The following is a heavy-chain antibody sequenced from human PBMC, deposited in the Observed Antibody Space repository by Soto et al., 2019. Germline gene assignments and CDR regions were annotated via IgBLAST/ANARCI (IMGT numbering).Heavy chain of an antibody. J-gene: IGHJ4*02. CDR1: GFTFYNYG. Sequence: QVQLVESGGGVVQPGGSLRLSCAASGFTFYNYGMHWVRQAPGKGLEWVAGIWHDASNKYYAGSVKGPFTISRDNSKNMLYLQMNSLRSDDTAAYYCATEAGYQKPIGQQLPHCWGQGIMVTVSS. CDR3: ATEAGYQKPIGQQLPHC. D-gene: IGHD6-13*01. CDR2: IWHDASNK. V-gene: IGHV3-33*03.